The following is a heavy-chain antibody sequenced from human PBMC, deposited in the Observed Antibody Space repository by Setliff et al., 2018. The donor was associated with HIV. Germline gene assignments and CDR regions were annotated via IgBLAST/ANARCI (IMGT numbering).Heavy chain of an antibody. D-gene: IGHD3-16*01. CDR1: GDSISNHGFF. Sequence: SETLSLTCNVSGDSISNHGFFWGWIRQHPGMGLEWIASIYYSGTISYNPSLKCPLIISLDTSKNQFSLKLSSVTAADTVVYYCARAPYGGSRPGWFDPWGQGTLVTVSS. V-gene: IGHV4-31*01. J-gene: IGHJ5*02. CDR3: ARAPYGGSRPGWFDP. CDR2: IYYSGTI.